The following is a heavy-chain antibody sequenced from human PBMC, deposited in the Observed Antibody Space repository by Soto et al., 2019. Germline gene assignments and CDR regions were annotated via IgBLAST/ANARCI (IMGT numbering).Heavy chain of an antibody. J-gene: IGHJ4*02. D-gene: IGHD5-18*01. V-gene: IGHV4-31*03. Sequence: QVQLQESGPGLVKPSQTLSLTCTVSGGSINSGGYCWSWIRQHPGKGLDWIGCISYGGSTSYNPSLQSRVTIAVDTSKNQFTLKLTSVTAADTAVDYGSRGILVWGQGALSTVSS. CDR1: GGSINSGGYC. CDR3: SRGILV. CDR2: ISYGGST.